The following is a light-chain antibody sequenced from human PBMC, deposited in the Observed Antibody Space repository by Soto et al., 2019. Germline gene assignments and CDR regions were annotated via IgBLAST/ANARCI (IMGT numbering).Light chain of an antibody. CDR1: SSNIGSNY. CDR3: AAWDDSLSGVL. CDR2: RNN. V-gene: IGLV1-47*01. J-gene: IGLJ2*01. Sequence: QSVLTQSPSASGTPGQRVTISCSGSSSNIGSNYVYWYQFLPGTAPKLLIYRNNQRPSGVPDRFSGSRSGTSASLAISGLRSEDEADFYCAAWDDSLSGVLFGGGTKLTVL.